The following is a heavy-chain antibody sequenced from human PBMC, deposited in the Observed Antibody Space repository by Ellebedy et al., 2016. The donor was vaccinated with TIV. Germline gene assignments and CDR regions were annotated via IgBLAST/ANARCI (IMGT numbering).Heavy chain of an antibody. CDR2: ISYDGSNK. CDR3: AKDGNYGDYSIFDY. V-gene: IGHV3-30*18. CDR1: GFTFSSYG. Sequence: GESLKISXAASGFTFSSYGMHWVRQAPGKGLEWVAVISYDGSNKYYADSVKGRFTISRDNSKNTLYLQMNSLRAEDTAVYYCAKDGNYGDYSIFDYWGQGTLVTVSS. D-gene: IGHD4-17*01. J-gene: IGHJ4*02.